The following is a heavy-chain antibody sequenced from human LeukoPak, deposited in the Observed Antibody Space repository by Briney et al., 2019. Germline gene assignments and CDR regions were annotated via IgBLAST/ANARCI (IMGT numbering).Heavy chain of an antibody. Sequence: GESLKISCKGSGYSFTSYRIGWVRQMPGKGLEWMGIIYPGDSGTRYSPSFQGQVTISADKSINTAYLQWSSLKASDTAMYYCARPAYGSGSQPPDYWGQGTMVIVSS. D-gene: IGHD3-10*01. CDR2: IYPGDSGT. CDR3: ARPAYGSGSQPPDY. V-gene: IGHV5-51*01. J-gene: IGHJ4*02. CDR1: GYSFTSYR.